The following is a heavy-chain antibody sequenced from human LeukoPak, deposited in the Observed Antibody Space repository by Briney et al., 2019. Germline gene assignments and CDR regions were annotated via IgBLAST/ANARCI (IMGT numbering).Heavy chain of an antibody. D-gene: IGHD3-10*01. J-gene: IGHJ3*01. CDR1: GFTFSSYA. CDR2: ISYDGNSQ. Sequence: GGSLRLSCEASGFTFSSYAMHWVRQAPGKGLEWVAVISYDGNSQYYADSVKGRFTISRDNSKNTLYLQMNSLRAEDTAVYYCAKDLSSVLLWFGVNAWGQGTMVTVSS. CDR3: AKDLSSVLLWFGVNA. V-gene: IGHV3-30-3*01.